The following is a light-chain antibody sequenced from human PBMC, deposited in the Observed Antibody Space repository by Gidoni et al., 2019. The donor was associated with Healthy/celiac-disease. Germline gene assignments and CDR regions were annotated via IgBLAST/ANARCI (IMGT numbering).Light chain of an antibody. CDR3: QQRSNWPFT. CDR2: DAS. V-gene: IGKV3-11*01. Sequence: EIVLTQSPATLSLSPGERATLSCRASQSVSSYLAWYQQKPCQAPRLLIYDASNRATGITARFSGSGSGTDFTLTISSREPEDFAVYYCQQRSNWPFTFGGGTKVEIK. J-gene: IGKJ4*01. CDR1: QSVSSY.